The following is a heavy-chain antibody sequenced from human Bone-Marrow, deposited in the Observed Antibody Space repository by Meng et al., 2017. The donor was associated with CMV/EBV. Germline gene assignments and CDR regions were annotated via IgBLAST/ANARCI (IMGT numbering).Heavy chain of an antibody. CDR1: GGTCSSYG. CDR3: ARQTGYSSTLRWFDP. V-gene: IGHV1-69*05. Sequence: SGGTCSSYGSRWVRQAPEQGLEWRGGIIPIFGTANYTQKCQGRVTINTDESTSTAYMELSSLRSEDTAVYYCARQTGYSSTLRWFDPWGQGTLVTVSS. J-gene: IGHJ5*02. CDR2: IIPIFGTA. D-gene: IGHD6-13*01.